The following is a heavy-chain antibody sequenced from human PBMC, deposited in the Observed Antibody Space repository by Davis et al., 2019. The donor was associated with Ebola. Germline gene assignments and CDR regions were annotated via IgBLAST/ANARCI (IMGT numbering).Heavy chain of an antibody. D-gene: IGHD3-16*01. CDR3: ARGLWAPGNYYYGMEV. V-gene: IGHV1-8*01. Sequence: ASVKVSCKAAGYTFTSFDIHWVRQPTGQGLEWMGWVNTNSGDTGYAQKFQGRVTMSRDTSISTAYMDLSSLRFEDTAVYYCARGLWAPGNYYYGMEVWGQGTTVTVS. CDR2: VNTNSGDT. CDR1: GYTFTSFD. J-gene: IGHJ6*02.